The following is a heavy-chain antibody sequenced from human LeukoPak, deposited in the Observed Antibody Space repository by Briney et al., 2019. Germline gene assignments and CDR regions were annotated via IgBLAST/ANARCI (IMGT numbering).Heavy chain of an antibody. J-gene: IGHJ4*02. V-gene: IGHV3-21*01. Sequence: GGSLRLSCAASGFTFSTYSMNWVRQAPGKGLEWVSSISSSSSYIYYADSLKGRFTISRDNAKNSLYLQMNSLRAEDTAVYYCARSNVDFWSDYWGQGTLVTVSS. D-gene: IGHD3-3*01. CDR3: ARSNVDFWSDY. CDR1: GFTFSTYS. CDR2: ISSSSSYI.